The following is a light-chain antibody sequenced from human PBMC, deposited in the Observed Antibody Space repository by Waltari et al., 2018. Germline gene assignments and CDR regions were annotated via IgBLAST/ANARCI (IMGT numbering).Light chain of an antibody. Sequence: EIVLTKSPGTLSLSPGERAPLPCRASQGVSRAFAWYQQNPGQAPRLLQYGASNRATGLPDRFICSGSGTDFSRIISRLEPEDFAVYYCQHYVSLPVTFGQGTKVEIK. CDR3: QHYVSLPVT. J-gene: IGKJ1*01. CDR2: GAS. V-gene: IGKV3-20*01. CDR1: QGVSRA.